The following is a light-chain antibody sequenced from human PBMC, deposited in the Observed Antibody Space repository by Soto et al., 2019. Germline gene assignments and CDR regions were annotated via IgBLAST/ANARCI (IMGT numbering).Light chain of an antibody. CDR1: QSVSSSY. CDR3: QQGDSFPFT. J-gene: IGKJ4*01. CDR2: GAS. Sequence: EIVLTQSPGTLSLSPGERATLSCRASQSVSSSYLAWYQQKPGQAPRLLIYGASSRATGIPDRFSGSGSGTDFTLTISRLQAEDFATYFCQQGDSFPFTFGGGTKVEIK. V-gene: IGKV3-20*01.